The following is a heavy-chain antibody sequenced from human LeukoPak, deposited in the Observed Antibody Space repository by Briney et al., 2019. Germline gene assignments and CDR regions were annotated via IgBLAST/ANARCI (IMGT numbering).Heavy chain of an antibody. V-gene: IGHV4-59*01. CDR2: IYYSGST. D-gene: IGHD5-18*01. J-gene: IGHJ4*02. CDR3: ASAQGYSYGSH. CDR1: GGSISSYY. Sequence: SETLSLTCTDSGGSISSYYWSWIRQPPGKGLEWIGYIYYSGSTNYNPSLKSRVTISVDTSKNQFSLKLSSVTAADTAVYYCASAQGYSYGSHWGQGTLVTVSS.